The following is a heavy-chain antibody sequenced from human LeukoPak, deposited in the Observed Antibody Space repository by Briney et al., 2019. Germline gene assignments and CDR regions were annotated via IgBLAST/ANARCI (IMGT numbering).Heavy chain of an antibody. V-gene: IGHV3-23*01. J-gene: IGHJ4*02. Sequence: GGSLRLSCAASGFTFSSYGMSWVRQSPGKGLEWVSIISGSGGATKYADSVKGRFTISRDNSKHTLYLQMNSLRAEDTAVYYCAKSGYSSSWAYFDYWGQGTLVTVSS. CDR1: GFTFSSYG. CDR3: AKSGYSSSWAYFDY. D-gene: IGHD6-13*01. CDR2: ISGSGGAT.